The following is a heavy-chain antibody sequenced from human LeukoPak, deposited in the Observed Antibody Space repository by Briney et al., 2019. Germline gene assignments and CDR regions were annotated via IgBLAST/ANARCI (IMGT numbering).Heavy chain of an antibody. D-gene: IGHD6-13*01. Sequence: PSETLSLTCAVYGGSFSGYYWSWIRQPPGKGLEWIGEINHSGSTNDNPSLKSRVTISVDTSKNQFSLKLSSVTAADTAVYYCARTESSSGTGFDYWGQGTLVTVSS. CDR2: INHSGST. V-gene: IGHV4-34*01. J-gene: IGHJ4*02. CDR3: ARTESSSGTGFDY. CDR1: GGSFSGYY.